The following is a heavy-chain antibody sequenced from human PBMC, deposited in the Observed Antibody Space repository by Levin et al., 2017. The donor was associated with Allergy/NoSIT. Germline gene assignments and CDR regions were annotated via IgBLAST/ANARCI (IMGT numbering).Heavy chain of an antibody. Sequence: GGSLRLSCAASAFSFSSYAMSWVRQAPGKGLEWVSAISGSGGRTYYVDSVKGRFTISRDNSKNTLFLQMNSLRAEDTAVYYCAKEGSGGSYGIYWGQGTLVTVSS. D-gene: IGHD1-26*01. CDR1: AFSFSSYA. CDR2: ISGSGGRT. V-gene: IGHV3-23*01. J-gene: IGHJ4*02. CDR3: AKEGSGGSYGIY.